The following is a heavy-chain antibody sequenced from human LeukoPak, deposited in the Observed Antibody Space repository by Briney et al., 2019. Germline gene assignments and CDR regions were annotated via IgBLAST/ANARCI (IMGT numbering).Heavy chain of an antibody. V-gene: IGHV3-30*04. CDR2: ISYDGSNK. Sequence: PGRSQRLSCTASGFTFTSHATHWLRQAPGKGLEWVAVISYDGSNKYFADSVKGRFTISRDNSKNTLYLQMNSLRTEDTAMYYCARADGSGSYYSVPFDWGQGTLVTVSS. J-gene: IGHJ4*02. CDR1: GFTFTSHA. CDR3: ARADGSGSYYSVPFD. D-gene: IGHD3-10*01.